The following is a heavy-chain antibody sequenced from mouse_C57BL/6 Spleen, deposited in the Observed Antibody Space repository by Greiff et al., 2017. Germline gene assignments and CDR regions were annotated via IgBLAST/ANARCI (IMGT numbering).Heavy chain of an antibody. CDR1: GFTFSDYY. J-gene: IGHJ3*01. CDR2: ISNGGGST. CDR3: ARGGLYYYGSSYASGFAY. D-gene: IGHD1-1*01. V-gene: IGHV5-12*01. Sequence: EVMLVESGGGLVQPGGSLKLSCAASGFTFSDYYMYWVRQTPETRLEWVAYISNGGGSTYYPHTVKGRFTISRDNAKDTLYLQMSRLKSEDTAMYYCARGGLYYYGSSYASGFAYWGQGTLVTVSA.